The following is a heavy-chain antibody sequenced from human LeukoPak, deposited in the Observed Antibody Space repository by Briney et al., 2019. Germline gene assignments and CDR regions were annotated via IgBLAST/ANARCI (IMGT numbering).Heavy chain of an antibody. D-gene: IGHD3-22*01. V-gene: IGHV3-20*01. Sequence: GGSLRLSCAASGFTFDDYGMSWVRQAPGKGLEWVSGINWNGGSTGYAGSVKGRFTISRDNAKNSLYLQMNSLRAEDTALYHCVKGYYTYFDYWGQGTLVTVSS. CDR1: GFTFDDYG. CDR3: VKGYYTYFDY. J-gene: IGHJ4*02. CDR2: INWNGGST.